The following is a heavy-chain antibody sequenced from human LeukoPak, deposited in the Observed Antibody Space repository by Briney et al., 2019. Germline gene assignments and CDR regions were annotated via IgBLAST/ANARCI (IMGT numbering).Heavy chain of an antibody. D-gene: IGHD3-10*01. CDR2: ISYDGSNK. J-gene: IGHJ6*02. CDR3: AKDSSVLLWFGEFGMDV. CDR1: GFTFSSYG. Sequence: GGSLRLSCAASGFTFSSYGMHWVRQAPGKGLEWVAVISYDGSNKYYADSVKGRFTISRDNSKNTLYLQMNSLRAEDTAVYYCAKDSSVLLWFGEFGMDVWGQGTTVTVSS. V-gene: IGHV3-30*18.